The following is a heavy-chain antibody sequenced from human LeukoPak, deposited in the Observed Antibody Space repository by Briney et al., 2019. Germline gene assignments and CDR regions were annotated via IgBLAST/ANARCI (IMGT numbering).Heavy chain of an antibody. J-gene: IGHJ4*02. Sequence: GGSLRLSCAASGFTFSSYSMNWVRQAPGKGLEWVANIKQDGSEKYYVDSVKGRFTISRDNAKSSLYLQMNSLRAEDTAVYYCARGRYCSSTSCYYFDYWGQGTLVTVSS. CDR1: GFTFSSYS. V-gene: IGHV3-7*01. CDR2: IKQDGSEK. D-gene: IGHD2-2*01. CDR3: ARGRYCSSTSCYYFDY.